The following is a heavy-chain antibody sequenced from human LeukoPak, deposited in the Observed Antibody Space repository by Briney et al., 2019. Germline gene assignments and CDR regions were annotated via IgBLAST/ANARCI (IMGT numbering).Heavy chain of an antibody. V-gene: IGHV3-30*03. J-gene: IGHJ4*02. CDR2: ISYDGSYT. Sequence: GGSLRLSCAASGFTFSSYGMHWVRQAPGKRLAWVAVISYDGSYTNYADSVKGRFTIPRDNSKSTLYLQMDSLRPEDTAVYYCATLYGDSRDYWGQGSLVTVSS. CDR1: GFTFSSYG. D-gene: IGHD4-17*01. CDR3: ATLYGDSRDY.